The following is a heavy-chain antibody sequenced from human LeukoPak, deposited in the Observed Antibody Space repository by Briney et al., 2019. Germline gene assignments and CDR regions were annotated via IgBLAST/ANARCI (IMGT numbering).Heavy chain of an antibody. CDR3: ARNYESGYSIGP. CDR2: IQHSGNI. CDR1: GGSVSSGSYY. J-gene: IGHJ5*02. D-gene: IGHD3-3*01. V-gene: IGHV4-61*01. Sequence: SETLSLTCTVSGGSVSSGSYYWSWIRQPPGKGLEWIGEIQHSGNINYNLSLKSRVTISVDKSKNQFSLTVTSVTAADTAIYYCARNYESGYSIGPWGQGTLVTVSS.